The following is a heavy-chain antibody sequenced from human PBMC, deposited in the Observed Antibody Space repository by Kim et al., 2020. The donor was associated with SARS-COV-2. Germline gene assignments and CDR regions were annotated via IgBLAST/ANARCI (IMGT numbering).Heavy chain of an antibody. V-gene: IGHV3-48*02. J-gene: IGHJ4*02. CDR2: SSTI. Sequence: SSTIYYADSVKGRFTISRDNAKNSLYLQMNSLRDEDTAVYYCARNLLPDYWGQGTLVTVSS. D-gene: IGHD2-15*01. CDR3: ARNLLPDY.